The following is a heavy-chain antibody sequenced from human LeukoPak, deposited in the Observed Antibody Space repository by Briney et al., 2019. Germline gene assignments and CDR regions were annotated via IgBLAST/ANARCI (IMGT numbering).Heavy chain of an antibody. J-gene: IGHJ4*02. V-gene: IGHV1-2*02. CDR1: GYTFTGYY. CDR2: INPNSGGT. D-gene: IGHD3-10*01. Sequence: ASVKVSCKASGYTFTGYYMHWVRQAPGQGLEWMGWINPNSGGTNYAQKFQGRVTMTRDTSISTAYMELSRLRSDDTAVYYCARGPRLPYGSGSYYFDYWGQGTLVTVSS. CDR3: ARGPRLPYGSGSYYFDY.